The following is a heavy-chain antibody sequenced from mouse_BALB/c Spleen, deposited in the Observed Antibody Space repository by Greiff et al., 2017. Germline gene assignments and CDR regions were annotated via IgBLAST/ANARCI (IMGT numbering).Heavy chain of an antibody. Sequence: EVHLVESGPGLVKPSQSLSLTCSVTGYSITSGYYWNWIRQFPGNKLEWMGYISYDGSNNYNPSLKNRISITRDTSKNQFFLKLNSVTTEDTATYYCARDRGFTTATYDWGQGTTLTVSS. CDR2: ISYDGSN. CDR3: ARDRGFTTATYD. J-gene: IGHJ2*01. CDR1: GYSITSGYY. V-gene: IGHV3-6*02. D-gene: IGHD1-2*01.